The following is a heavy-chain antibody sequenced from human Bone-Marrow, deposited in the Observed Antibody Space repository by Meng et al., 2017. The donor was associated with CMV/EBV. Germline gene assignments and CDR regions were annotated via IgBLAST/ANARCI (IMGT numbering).Heavy chain of an antibody. CDR2: INPNSGGT. D-gene: IGHD2-8*01. CDR1: GYTFTGYY. V-gene: IGHV1-2*02. CDR3: ARAPCRVGVCYMYGYYYGMDV. Sequence: ASVKVSCKASGYTFTGYYMHWVRQAPGQGLEWMGWINPNSGGTNYAQKFQGRVTMTRDTSTSTVYMELSSLRSEDTAVYYCARAPCRVGVCYMYGYYYGMDVWGQGTTVTVSS. J-gene: IGHJ6*02.